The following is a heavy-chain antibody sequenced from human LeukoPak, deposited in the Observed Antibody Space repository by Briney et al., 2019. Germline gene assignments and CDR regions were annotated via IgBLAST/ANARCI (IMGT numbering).Heavy chain of an antibody. D-gene: IGHD2-15*01. J-gene: IGHJ5*02. CDR3: ARETGGGSS. CDR1: GFTFDNYG. CDR2: INWNGDST. Sequence: GGSPRLSCAASGFTFDNYGMSWVRQAPGKGLEWVSGINWNGDSTAYADSVKGRFTISRDSAKNSLYLQMNSLRAEDTAFYYCARETGGGSSWGQGTLVTVSS. V-gene: IGHV3-20*04.